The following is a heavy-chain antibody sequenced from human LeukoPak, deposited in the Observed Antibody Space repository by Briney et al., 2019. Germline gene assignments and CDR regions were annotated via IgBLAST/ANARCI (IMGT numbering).Heavy chain of an antibody. D-gene: IGHD2-21*02. Sequence: AETLSLSCTVSSGCISGYYWSWIRQSPGKGLEWIGYIYSSGTTNYNPSLKSRVTISVDSPKNQFSLRLNSVTAADTAVYYCAGGGGSDHQYNWFDPWGQGALVLVSS. J-gene: IGHJ5*02. CDR2: IYSSGTT. V-gene: IGHV4-59*01. CDR3: AGGGGSDHQYNWFDP. CDR1: SGCISGYY.